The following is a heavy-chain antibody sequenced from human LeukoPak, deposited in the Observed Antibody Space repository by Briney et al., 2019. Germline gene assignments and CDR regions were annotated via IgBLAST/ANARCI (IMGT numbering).Heavy chain of an antibody. CDR3: AKAIGNSGYDPSDY. CDR1: GFTFNYYA. Sequence: GGSLRLSCAASGFTFNYYAMTWVRQAPGKGLEWVSVISDTGGGTNYADSVKGRFTISRDNSKNTLYLQMNSLRAEDTAVYYCAKAIGNSGYDPSDYWGQGTLVTVSS. D-gene: IGHD5-12*01. V-gene: IGHV3-23*01. CDR2: ISDTGGGT. J-gene: IGHJ4*02.